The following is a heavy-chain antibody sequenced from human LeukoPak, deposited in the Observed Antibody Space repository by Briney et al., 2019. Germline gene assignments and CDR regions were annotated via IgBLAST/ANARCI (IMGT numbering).Heavy chain of an antibody. CDR2: IYYSRST. V-gene: IGHV4-39*01. D-gene: IGHD2-15*01. Sequence: SETLSLTCTVSGGSISSSSYYWGWIRQPPGKGLEWIGSIYYSRSTYYNPSLKSRVTISVDTSKNQFSLKLSSVTAADTAVYYCARSGGGSCSLIDYWGQGTLVTVSS. J-gene: IGHJ4*02. CDR1: GGSISSSSYY. CDR3: ARSGGGSCSLIDY.